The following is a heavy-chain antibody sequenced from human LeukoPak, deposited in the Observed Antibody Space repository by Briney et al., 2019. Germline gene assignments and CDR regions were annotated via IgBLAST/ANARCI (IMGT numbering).Heavy chain of an antibody. D-gene: IGHD1-7*01. CDR1: GFTFSSYS. V-gene: IGHV3-7*01. J-gene: IGHJ4*02. Sequence: PGGSLRLSCAASGFTFSSYSMNWVRQAPGKGLEWVANIKQDGSDKYYVDSVKGRFAISRDNAKNSLYLQMNSLRADDTAVYYCARGTGTTYWGQGTLVTVSS. CDR3: ARGTGTTY. CDR2: IKQDGSDK.